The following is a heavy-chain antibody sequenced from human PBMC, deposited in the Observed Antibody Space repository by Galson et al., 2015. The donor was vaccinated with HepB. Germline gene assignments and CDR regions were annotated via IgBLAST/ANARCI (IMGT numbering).Heavy chain of an antibody. Sequence: SLRLSCAASGFSVTNFYMSWVRQAPGKGLEWVSLIDRGGNTYYADSVKGRFTISRDESTPFLQMNSLGVEDTAVYYCVRDSDPKEGYYDGSGFPPMWGQGTLVTVSS. D-gene: IGHD3-22*01. CDR2: IDRGGNT. CDR3: VRDSDPKEGYYDGSGFPPM. V-gene: IGHV3-66*01. CDR1: GFSVTNFY. J-gene: IGHJ4*02.